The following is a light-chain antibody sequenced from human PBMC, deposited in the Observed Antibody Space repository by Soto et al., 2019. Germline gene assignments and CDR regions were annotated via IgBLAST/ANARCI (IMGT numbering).Light chain of an antibody. CDR3: QHYGSSLSLT. V-gene: IGKV3-20*01. Sequence: EIALTQSPGTLSLSPGERATLSCRASQSVSSNYLAWYQKEPGQAPRLLIYGASSRATGIPDRFSGSGSGTDFTLTISRLEPEDFAVYYCQHYGSSLSLTFGGGTKVEIK. CDR2: GAS. CDR1: QSVSSNY. J-gene: IGKJ4*01.